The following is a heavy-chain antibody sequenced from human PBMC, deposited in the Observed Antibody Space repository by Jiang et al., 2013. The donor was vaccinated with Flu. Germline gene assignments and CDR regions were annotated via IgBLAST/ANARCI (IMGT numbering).Heavy chain of an antibody. CDR3: ARSATQIYGV. Sequence: KSRVTISVDTSKNQFSLKLSSVTAADTAVYYCARSATQIYGVWGQGTTVTVSS. J-gene: IGHJ6*02. V-gene: IGHV4-39*01. D-gene: IGHD3-3*01.